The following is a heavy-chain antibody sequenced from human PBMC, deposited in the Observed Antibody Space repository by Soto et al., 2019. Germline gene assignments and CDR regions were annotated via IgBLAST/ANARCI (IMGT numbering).Heavy chain of an antibody. D-gene: IGHD1-26*01. CDR1: GGSFSGYY. V-gene: IGHV4-34*01. CDR3: ARGYSGSYPRRYFQH. CDR2: INHSGST. Sequence: SETLSLTCAVYGGSFSGYYWSWIRQPPGKGLEWIGEINHSGSTNYNPSLKSRVTISVDTSKNQFSRKLSSVTAADTAVYYCARGYSGSYPRRYFQHWGQGTLVTVSS. J-gene: IGHJ1*01.